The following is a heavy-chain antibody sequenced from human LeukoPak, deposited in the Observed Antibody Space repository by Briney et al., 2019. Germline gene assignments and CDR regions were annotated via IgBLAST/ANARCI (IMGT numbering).Heavy chain of an antibody. J-gene: IGHJ4*02. CDR2: IYHSVTT. V-gene: IGHV4-38-2*01. Sequence: SIYHSVTTYYNPSLKSRVTISVDTSKNQFSLKLSSVTAADTAVYYCARLGGDGYNRDFDYWGQGTLVTVSS. D-gene: IGHD5-24*01. CDR3: ARLGGDGYNRDFDY.